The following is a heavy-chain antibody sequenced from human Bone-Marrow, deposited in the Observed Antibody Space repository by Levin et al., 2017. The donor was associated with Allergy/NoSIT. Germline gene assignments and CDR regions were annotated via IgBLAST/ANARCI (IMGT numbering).Heavy chain of an antibody. D-gene: IGHD3-16*01. J-gene: IGHJ3*02. Sequence: PGGSLRLSCVASGFTFSNYGIHWVRQAPGKGLEWVAVIYFDGSNEYYADSVKGRFTISRDNSKNSLYLQMNSLRAEDTAMYYCARSLTFGGILSGLDIWGQGTPVTVSS. CDR1: GFTFSNYG. CDR3: ARSLTFGGILSGLDI. CDR2: IYFDGSNE. V-gene: IGHV3-33*01.